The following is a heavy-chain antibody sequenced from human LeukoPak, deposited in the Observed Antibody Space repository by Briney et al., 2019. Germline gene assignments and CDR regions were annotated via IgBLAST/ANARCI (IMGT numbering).Heavy chain of an antibody. CDR1: GGSITTHY. CDR2: ISYSGNT. Sequence: SSETLPLTCTVSGGSITTHYWSWIRQAPGKALEWIGYISYSGNTYYNPFLKSRVTISRDMSKNQFSLKLTSVTAADTAVYYCARGGQDTNGYFIWFDTWGQGTLVTVSS. D-gene: IGHD2-8*01. V-gene: IGHV4-59*11. CDR3: ARGGQDTNGYFIWFDT. J-gene: IGHJ5*02.